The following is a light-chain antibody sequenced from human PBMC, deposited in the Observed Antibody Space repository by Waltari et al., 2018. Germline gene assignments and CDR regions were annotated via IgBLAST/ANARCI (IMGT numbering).Light chain of an antibody. CDR2: KNN. V-gene: IGLV1-44*01. CDR3: AAWDDSLNGYVV. J-gene: IGLJ2*01. CDR1: SSNIGRNT. Sequence: QSVLTQPPSASGTPGQRVTISCSGSSSNIGRNTVNWYQQLPGTAPKLLIYKNNQRPSGVPDRFSGSKSGTSASLAISGIQSEDGAEYYWAAWDDSLNGYVVFGGGTKLAVL.